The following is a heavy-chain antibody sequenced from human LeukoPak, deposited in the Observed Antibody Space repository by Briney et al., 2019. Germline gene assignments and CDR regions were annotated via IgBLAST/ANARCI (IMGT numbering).Heavy chain of an antibody. Sequence: ASVKVSCKASGGTFSSYAISWVRQAPGQGLEWMGRIIPIFGTANYAQKFQGRVTITTDESTSTACMELSSLRSEDTAVYYCARPLPRRYSSSWMDAFDIWGQGTMVTVSS. D-gene: IGHD6-13*01. CDR3: ARPLPRRYSSSWMDAFDI. CDR1: GGTFSSYA. J-gene: IGHJ3*02. V-gene: IGHV1-69*05. CDR2: IIPIFGTA.